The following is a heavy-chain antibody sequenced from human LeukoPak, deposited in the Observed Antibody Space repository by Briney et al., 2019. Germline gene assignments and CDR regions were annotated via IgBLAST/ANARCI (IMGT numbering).Heavy chain of an antibody. CDR2: IRQDGDQT. V-gene: IGHV3-7*01. Sequence: SGGSLRLSCAASGFTFSAYWMHWVRQPPGKGLEWLADIRQDGDQTYYADSVKGRFTISRDNAKNSLYLQLNSLRAEDTAVYYCAKDLASTGALDLWGQGTLVTVSS. CDR1: GFTFSAYW. D-gene: IGHD1-14*01. CDR3: AKDLASTGALDL. J-gene: IGHJ4*02.